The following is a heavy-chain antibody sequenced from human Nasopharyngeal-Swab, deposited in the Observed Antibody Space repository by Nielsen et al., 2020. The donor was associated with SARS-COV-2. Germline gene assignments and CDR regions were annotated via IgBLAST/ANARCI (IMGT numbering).Heavy chain of an antibody. V-gene: IGHV3-49*03. CDR2: IRSNIHGGTT. CDR1: GFSFVDYA. Sequence: GGSLRLYCTASGFSFVDYAMSWFRQAPGKGLEWIAFIRSNIHGGTTEYAASVRGRFVMSRDDSKLIAYLLLNSLKTEDTGVYYCTRVLVAAGPMLDYWGQGTLVTVSS. J-gene: IGHJ4*02. CDR3: TRVLVAAGPMLDY. D-gene: IGHD6-13*01.